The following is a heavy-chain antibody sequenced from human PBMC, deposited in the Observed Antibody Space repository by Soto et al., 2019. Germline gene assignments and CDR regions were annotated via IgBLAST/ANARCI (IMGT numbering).Heavy chain of an antibody. CDR1: GFTFTYFS. CDR2: IRSKDYGGTT. V-gene: IGHV3-49*02. Sequence: EVQLVESGGGLAQPGRSLRLSCATSGFTFTYFSISWVRQAPGRGLEWVGFIRSKDYGGTTEYAASVKGRFAISRDDSTGIAYLQMISLKNEDTAVYYCTREIPYFDSWGQGTLVTVSS. J-gene: IGHJ4*02. CDR3: TREIPYFDS.